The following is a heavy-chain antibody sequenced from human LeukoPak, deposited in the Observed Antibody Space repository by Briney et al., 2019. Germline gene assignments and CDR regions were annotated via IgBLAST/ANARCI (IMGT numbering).Heavy chain of an antibody. CDR2: IYPSDSDT. CDR3: ATSFDTSGSDAFDI. CDR1: GYSFTSYW. D-gene: IGHD3-22*01. J-gene: IGHJ3*02. V-gene: IGHV5-51*01. Sequence: GESLNISCKGSGYSFTSYWIGWVRQMPGKGLEWMGIIYPSDSDTQYSPSFQGQVTFSADKSFSTAYLQWSSLKASDTAIYYCATSFDTSGSDAFDIWGQGTMVTVSS.